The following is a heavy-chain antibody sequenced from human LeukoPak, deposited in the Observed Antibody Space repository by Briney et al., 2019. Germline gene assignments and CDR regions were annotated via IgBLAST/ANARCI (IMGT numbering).Heavy chain of an antibody. CDR1: GYTFTDYY. J-gene: IGHJ5*02. D-gene: IGHD3-10*01. CDR2: VDPEDGET. CDR3: ATHTPQMVRGVIITPWWFGP. V-gene: IGHV1-69-2*01. Sequence: ASVKVSCKVSGYTFTDYYMHWVQQAPGKGLEWMGLVDPEDGETIYAEKFQGRVTITADTSTDTAYMELSSLRSEDTAVYYYATHTPQMVRGVIITPWWFGPWGQGTLVTVSS.